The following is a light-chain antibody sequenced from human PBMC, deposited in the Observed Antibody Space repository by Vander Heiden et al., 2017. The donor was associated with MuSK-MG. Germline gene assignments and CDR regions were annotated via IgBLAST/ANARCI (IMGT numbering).Light chain of an antibody. CDR2: SNN. Sequence: QSVLTQPPSASGTPGQRVTISCSGSSSNIGSNTVNWYQQLPGTAPKLLIVSNNQRPSGVPDRFSGYKSGTSASLETSGLQSEDEADDYCAEWDDSLNGGVFGGGTKLTVL. J-gene: IGLJ3*02. CDR3: AEWDDSLNGGV. CDR1: SSNIGSNT. V-gene: IGLV1-44*01.